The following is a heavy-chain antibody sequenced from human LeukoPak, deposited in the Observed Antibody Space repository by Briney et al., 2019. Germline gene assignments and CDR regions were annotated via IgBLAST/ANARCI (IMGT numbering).Heavy chain of an antibody. J-gene: IGHJ5*02. CDR2: IYHSGST. CDR3: ARFDYGDYWFDP. D-gene: IGHD4-17*01. Sequence: SETLSLTCTVSGYPLSSMSYWAWIRQPPGKGLEWIGSIYHSGSTNYNPSLKSRVTISVDTSKNQFSLKLSSVTAADTAVYYCARFDYGDYWFDPWGQGTLVTVSS. V-gene: IGHV4-38-2*02. CDR1: GYPLSSMSY.